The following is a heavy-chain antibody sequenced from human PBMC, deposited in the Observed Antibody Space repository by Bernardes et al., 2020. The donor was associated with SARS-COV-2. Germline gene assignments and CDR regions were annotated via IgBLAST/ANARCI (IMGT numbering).Heavy chain of an antibody. V-gene: IGHV3-21*01. CDR3: ARDVSPFGHNSGDI. D-gene: IGHD2-21*01. J-gene: IGHJ3*02. Sequence: GGSLRLSCAASGFTFNRYKMKWVRQAPGKGLEWVSSISSSGSHIFYADSVKGRFTISRDNGKDTVYLQMNSLRVDDTARYYCARDVSPFGHNSGDIWGPGTMVTVSS. CDR1: GFTFNRYK. CDR2: ISSSGSHI.